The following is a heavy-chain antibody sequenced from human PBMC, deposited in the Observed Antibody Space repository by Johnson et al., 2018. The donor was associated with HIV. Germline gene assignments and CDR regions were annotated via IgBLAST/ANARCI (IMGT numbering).Heavy chain of an antibody. V-gene: IGHV3-23*01. J-gene: IGHJ3*02. CDR2: ISGSGGDT. CDR1: GFTFRSYG. CDR3: AKDRLTLDAFDI. Sequence: EVQLLESGGGLVQPGGSLRLSCAASGFTFRSYGMSWVRQAPGKGLEWVSGISGSGGDTYYADSVKGRFTISRDNSKNTLYLQMNSLRAEDTAVYYCAKDRLTLDAFDIWGQGTMVTVSS. D-gene: IGHD1-14*01.